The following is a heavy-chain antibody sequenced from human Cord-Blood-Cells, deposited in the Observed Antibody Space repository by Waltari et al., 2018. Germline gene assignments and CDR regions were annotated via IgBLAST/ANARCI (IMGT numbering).Heavy chain of an antibody. CDR1: GFTGRRHY. CDR3: ARDLFHSSSFAFDI. D-gene: IGHD6-6*01. V-gene: IGHV3-53*01. Sequence: EVQLVESGGGLIQPGGSLRLSCAASGFTGRRHYMRWVPQAPGKGLEWVSVIYGGGSTYYADSVKGRFTISRDNSKNTLYLQMNSLRAEDTAVYYCARDLFHSSSFAFDIWGQGTMVTVSS. CDR2: IYGGGST. J-gene: IGHJ3*02.